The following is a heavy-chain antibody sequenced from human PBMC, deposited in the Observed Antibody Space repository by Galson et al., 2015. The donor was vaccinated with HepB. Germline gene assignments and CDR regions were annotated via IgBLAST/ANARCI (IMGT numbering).Heavy chain of an antibody. Sequence: ALRLSCAASGFGFSTYAMNWVRQAPGKGLEWVAVISYNGKNDQYVDSVKGRFTISRDNSKNKLYLQMNNLRPEDTAVYYCARNMKVLLTTLRGFAPWGQGTLVIVSS. V-gene: IGHV3-30*04. CDR1: GFGFSTYA. D-gene: IGHD3-22*01. J-gene: IGHJ5*02. CDR2: ISYNGKND. CDR3: ARNMKVLLTTLRGFAP.